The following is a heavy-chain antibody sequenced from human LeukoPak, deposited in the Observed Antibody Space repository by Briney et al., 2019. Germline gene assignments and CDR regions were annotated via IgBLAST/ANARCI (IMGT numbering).Heavy chain of an antibody. CDR1: NYSINTGYF. J-gene: IGHJ4*02. CDR3: ARGSSSGYFDY. D-gene: IGHD6-13*01. CDR2: IYHRGSS. V-gene: IGHV4-38-2*02. Sequence: NPSETLSLTCSVSNYSINTGYFWAWLRQPPGKGLEWIGTIYHRGSSYYSPSLKSRVTISVDTSKNQFSLRVDSVTAADTAVFFCARGSSSGYFDYWGQGTVVTVSS.